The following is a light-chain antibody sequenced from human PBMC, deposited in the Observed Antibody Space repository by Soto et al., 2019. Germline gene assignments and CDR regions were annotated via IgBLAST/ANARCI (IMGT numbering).Light chain of an antibody. CDR3: QSYDSSLNAVV. J-gene: IGLJ2*01. V-gene: IGLV1-40*01. Sequence: QSVLTQPPSVSGAPGQRVTISCTGSSSNIGAIYDVHWYQHLPGTAPKLLIYGNTIRPSGVPDRFSGSKSGTSASLAITGLQAEDEADYYCQSYDSSLNAVVFGGGTQLTVL. CDR2: GNT. CDR1: SSNIGAIYD.